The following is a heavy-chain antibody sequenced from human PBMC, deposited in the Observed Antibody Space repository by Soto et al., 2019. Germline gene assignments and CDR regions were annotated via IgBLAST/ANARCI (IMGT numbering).Heavy chain of an antibody. J-gene: IGHJ6*02. CDR1: GDTFTSSG. CDR2: ISAYNGNT. D-gene: IGHD6-19*01. Sequence: ASVKVSCQPSGDTFTSSGISWVRQAPGQGLEWMGWISAYNGNTKYAQILQDRVTMTTDTPTSTAYMELRSLRSDDTAVYFCARGAVAGDYYYYYGMDVWGQGTTVTVSS. CDR3: ARGAVAGDYYYYYGMDV. V-gene: IGHV1-18*01.